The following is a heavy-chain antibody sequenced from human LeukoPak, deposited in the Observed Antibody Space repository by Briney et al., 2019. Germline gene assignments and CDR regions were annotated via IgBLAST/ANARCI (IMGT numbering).Heavy chain of an antibody. CDR3: ARHVEQWLTPFDF. V-gene: IGHV4-59*08. Sequence: PSETLSLTCTVSGGSISGYYWSWIRQPPGKGLEWIGYIYYSGSTDYNPSLKSRVTISVDTSKNQFSLKLSSVTATDTAVYYCARHVEQWLTPFDFWGRGTLVIVSS. CDR2: IYYSGST. J-gene: IGHJ4*02. CDR1: GGSISGYY. D-gene: IGHD6-19*01.